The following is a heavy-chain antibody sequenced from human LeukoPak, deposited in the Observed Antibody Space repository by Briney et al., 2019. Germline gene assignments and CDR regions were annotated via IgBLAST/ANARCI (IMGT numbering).Heavy chain of an antibody. D-gene: IGHD3-10*01. CDR3: ARDKVDGGADY. CDR1: GYTFTSYD. J-gene: IGHJ4*02. Sequence: GSVKVSCKASGYTFTSYDINWVRQATGQGLEWMGWMNPNSGNTGYAQKFQGRVTITRNTSISTAYMELSSLRSEDTAVYYCARDKVDGGADYWGQGTLVTVSS. V-gene: IGHV1-8*03. CDR2: MNPNSGNT.